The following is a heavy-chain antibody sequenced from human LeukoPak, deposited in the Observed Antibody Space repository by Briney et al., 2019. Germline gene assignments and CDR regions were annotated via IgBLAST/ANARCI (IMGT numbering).Heavy chain of an antibody. V-gene: IGHV3-30*04. CDR3: AKDPRNWVYDSSGYLDY. D-gene: IGHD3-22*01. CDR2: ISYDGSNK. CDR1: GFTFSSYA. Sequence: GGSLRLSCAAPGFTFSSYAMHWVRQAPGKGLEWVAVISYDGSNKYYADSVKGRFTISRDNSKNTLYLQMNSLRAEDTAVYYCAKDPRNWVYDSSGYLDYWGQGTLVTVSS. J-gene: IGHJ4*02.